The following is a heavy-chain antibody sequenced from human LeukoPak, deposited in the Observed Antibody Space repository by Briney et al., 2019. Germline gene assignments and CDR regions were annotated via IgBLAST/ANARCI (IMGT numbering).Heavy chain of an antibody. J-gene: IGHJ4*02. D-gene: IGHD6-19*01. CDR2: ISSSSSYI. CDR1: GFTFISYS. CDR3: ASRRGAVAGGIDY. Sequence: PGGSLRLSCAAPGFTFISYSMNWVRQAPGKGLEWVSSISSSSSYIYYADALKGRFTISRDNAKNSLYLQMNSLRAEDTAVYYCASRRGAVAGGIDYWGEGALVTVSS. V-gene: IGHV3-21*01.